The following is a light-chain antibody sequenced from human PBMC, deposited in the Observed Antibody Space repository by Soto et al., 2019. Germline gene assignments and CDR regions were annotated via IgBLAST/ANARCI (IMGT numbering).Light chain of an antibody. V-gene: IGKV1-39*01. J-gene: IGKJ1*01. CDR2: AAS. CDR3: QQSYSTSWT. Sequence: DIQMTQSPSALSASVGDRVTITCRASQSISSYLNWYQQKPGKAPNLLIFAASSLQSGVSSRSGGSGSGTDFTLTISSLQPEDSATYYCQQSYSTSWTFGQGTKVEIK. CDR1: QSISSY.